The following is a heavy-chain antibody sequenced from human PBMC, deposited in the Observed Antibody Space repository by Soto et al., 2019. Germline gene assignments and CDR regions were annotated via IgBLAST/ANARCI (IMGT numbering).Heavy chain of an antibody. D-gene: IGHD2-15*01. CDR3: ADLSATGGVDX. J-gene: IGHJ6*02. V-gene: IGHV3-48*03. CDR2: ISASGDTV. Sequence: QPGGSLRLSCVASGLPSTGFEMNWVRQAPGKGLEWVPYISASGDTVYYAYSVKGRFTISIDNAKNTLYLEMNSLRAEDSAVYYCADLSATGGVDXWGQGTTVTVS. CDR1: GLPSTGFE.